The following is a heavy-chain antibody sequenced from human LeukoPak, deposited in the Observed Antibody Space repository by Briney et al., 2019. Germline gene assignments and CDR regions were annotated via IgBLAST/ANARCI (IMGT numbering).Heavy chain of an antibody. V-gene: IGHV3-7*01. CDR3: LLALDY. D-gene: IGHD2-15*01. CDR2: IKQDGSET. CDR1: GITFSSYW. Sequence: PGGSLRLSCAVSGITFSSYWMSWVRQAPGKGLEWVANIKQDGSETYYVDSVKGRFTISRDNAKNSPYLQMNGLRAEDTAVYYCLLALDYWGQGTLVTVSS. J-gene: IGHJ4*02.